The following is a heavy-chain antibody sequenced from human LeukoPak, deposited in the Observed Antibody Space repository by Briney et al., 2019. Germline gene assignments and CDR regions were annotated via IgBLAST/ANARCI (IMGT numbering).Heavy chain of an antibody. CDR3: ARPGMYCSGGNCRSHDAFDI. V-gene: IGHV4-59*08. CDR2: IYYTENT. Sequence: TPSETLSLTCTVSGGSISIYYGSWIRQPPGEGMGWIGYIYYTENTNYNPCRKGRVTISVGTSTIQFSLKLSSVTAADTGVYYGARPGMYCSGGNCRSHDAFDIWGQGTMVTVSS. CDR1: GGSISIYY. D-gene: IGHD2-15*01. J-gene: IGHJ3*02.